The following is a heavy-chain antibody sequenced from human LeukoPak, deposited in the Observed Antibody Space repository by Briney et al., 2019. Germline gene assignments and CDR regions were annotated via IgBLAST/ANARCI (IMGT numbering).Heavy chain of an antibody. CDR2: INTDGMTT. V-gene: IGHV3-74*01. CDR3: ARTIRAATGNDY. Sequence: GGSLRLSCAASGFTLSYHWMHWVRQAPGKGLVWVARINTDGMTTNYADSVNGRFTISRDNAKNTICLQMNSLRAEDTALYFCARTIRAATGNDYWGQGTLVTVSS. CDR1: GFTLSYHW. D-gene: IGHD6-13*01. J-gene: IGHJ4*02.